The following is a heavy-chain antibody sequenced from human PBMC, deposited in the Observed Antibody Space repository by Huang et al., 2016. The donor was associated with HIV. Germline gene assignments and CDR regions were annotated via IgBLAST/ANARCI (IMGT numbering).Heavy chain of an antibody. D-gene: IGHD2-8*02. J-gene: IGHJ4*02. CDR3: AKEGDTGAALGY. CDR1: GFTVSTNY. Sequence: EVQLVESGGGLIQPGGSLRLSCAAAGFTVSTNYMTWVRQAPGKGLEWVSLICSGGTTYYADSVKGRFTISRDDSENTLYLHMTRLRAGDTAVYYCAKEGDTGAALGYWGQGTLVTVS. V-gene: IGHV3-53*01. CDR2: ICSGGTT.